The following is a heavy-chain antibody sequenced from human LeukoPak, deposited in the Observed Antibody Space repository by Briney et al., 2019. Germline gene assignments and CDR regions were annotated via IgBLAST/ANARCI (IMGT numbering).Heavy chain of an antibody. CDR3: ARDHYYDSSGYYLYY. D-gene: IGHD3-22*01. V-gene: IGHV3-74*01. CDR2: INSDGSST. CDR1: GSTFSSYW. Sequence: PGGSLRLSCAASGSTFSSYWMHWVRQAPGKGLVWVSRINSDGSSTSYADSVKGRFTISRDNAKNTLYLQMNSLRAEDTAVYYCARDHYYDSSGYYLYYWGQGTLVTVSS. J-gene: IGHJ4*02.